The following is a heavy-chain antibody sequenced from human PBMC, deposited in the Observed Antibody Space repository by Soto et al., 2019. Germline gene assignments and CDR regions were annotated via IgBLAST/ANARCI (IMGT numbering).Heavy chain of an antibody. CDR2: MYHRGGT. V-gene: IGHV4-31*02. D-gene: IGHD2-8*01. Sequence: QVQLQESGPGLVKPSETLSFTCNVSGGSISSGGYYWSWIRQLPGKGLEWIGYMYHRGGTYYNPALRRRITISVDTSKYQFSLKMTSVTAADTAVYFCARAPGRMMNALRYYYGLDVWGQGTTVTVSS. CDR1: GGSISSGGYY. CDR3: ARAPGRMMNALRYYYGLDV. J-gene: IGHJ6*02.